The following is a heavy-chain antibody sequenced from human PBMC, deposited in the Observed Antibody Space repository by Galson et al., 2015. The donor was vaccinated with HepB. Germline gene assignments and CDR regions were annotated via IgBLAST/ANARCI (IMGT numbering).Heavy chain of an antibody. J-gene: IGHJ6*02. CDR3: ARVGRDIVVVVAATNDYYYGMDV. CDR1: GGTFSSYA. CDR2: IIPIFGTA. D-gene: IGHD2-15*01. V-gene: IGHV1-69*13. Sequence: SVKVSCKASGGTFSSYAISWVRQAPGQGLEWMGGIIPIFGTANYAQKFQGRVTITADESTSTAYMELSSLRSEDTAVYYCARVGRDIVVVVAATNDYYYGMDVWGQGTTVTVSS.